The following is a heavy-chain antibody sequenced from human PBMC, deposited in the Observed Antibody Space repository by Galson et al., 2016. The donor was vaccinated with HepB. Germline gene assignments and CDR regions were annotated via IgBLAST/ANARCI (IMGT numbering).Heavy chain of an antibody. CDR2: VYYSGTT. CDR1: GGSISSTSYH. CDR3: ASGAALITEIHY. J-gene: IGHJ4*02. V-gene: IGHV4-39*01. Sequence: SETLSLTCSVSGGSISSTSYHWGWIRQPPGKGLEWIGSVYYSGTTYYTPSLTSRLSISVDTSKSQLSLRLTSVTAADTALYYCASGAALITEIHYWGQGTLVTVSS. D-gene: IGHD6-6*01.